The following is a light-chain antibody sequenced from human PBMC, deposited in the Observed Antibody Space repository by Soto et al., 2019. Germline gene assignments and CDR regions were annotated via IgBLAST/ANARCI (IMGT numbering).Light chain of an antibody. J-gene: IGLJ2*01. Sequence: QSALTQPASVSGSPGQSITISCTGTSSDFGDYDYVSWYLQHPGKVPKLMIYEVSSRPSGVSNRFSGSKSGNTASLTISGLQAEDEAQYYCSSYSSANTVIFGGGTKLTVL. V-gene: IGLV2-14*01. CDR2: EVS. CDR1: SSDFGDYDY. CDR3: SSYSSANTVI.